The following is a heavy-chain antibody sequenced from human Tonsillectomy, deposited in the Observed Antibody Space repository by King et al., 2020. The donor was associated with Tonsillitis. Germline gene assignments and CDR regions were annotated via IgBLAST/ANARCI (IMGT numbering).Heavy chain of an antibody. CDR3: ARDLGAMVRGVIRKTPSGY. V-gene: IGHV3-21*01. CDR2: ISSSSSSI. Sequence: VQRVESGGGLVKPGGSLRLSCAASGFTFSSDSMNWVLQTPGKGLEWVASISSSSSSIYYAHSVKGHFTISRDNAKNSLYLQMNSLRAEDTAVYYCARDLGAMVRGVIRKTPSGYWGQGTLVTVSS. D-gene: IGHD3-10*01. J-gene: IGHJ4*02. CDR1: GFTFSSDS.